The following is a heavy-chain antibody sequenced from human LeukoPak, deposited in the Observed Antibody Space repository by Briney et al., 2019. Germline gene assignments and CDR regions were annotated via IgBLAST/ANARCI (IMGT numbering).Heavy chain of an antibody. CDR2: IKQDGSEK. CDR3: AREFGSGSYYY. V-gene: IGHV3-7*01. Sequence: GGSLRLSCAASGFTFSSYWMSWVRQAPGKGLEWVANIKQDGSEKYYVDFVKGRFTISRDNAKNSLYLQMNSLTAEDTAVYYCAREFGSGSYYYWGQGTLVTVSS. J-gene: IGHJ4*02. D-gene: IGHD1-26*01. CDR1: GFTFSSYW.